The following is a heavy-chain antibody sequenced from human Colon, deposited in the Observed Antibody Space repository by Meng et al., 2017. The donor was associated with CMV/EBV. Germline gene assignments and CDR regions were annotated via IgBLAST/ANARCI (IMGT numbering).Heavy chain of an antibody. V-gene: IGHV3-15*07. D-gene: IGHD2-8*01. CDR1: GFMFSSPW. CDR3: AREDYGLID. CDR2: IKNMDKGQSA. J-gene: IGHJ4*02. Sequence: LSFVGTGFMFSSPWMNWVRQAPGKGLEWVGRIKNMDKGQSADCSPSVQGRFFISRDDSKNTLFLQMNSLNNEDTAVYFCAREDYGLIDWGQGTLVTVSS.